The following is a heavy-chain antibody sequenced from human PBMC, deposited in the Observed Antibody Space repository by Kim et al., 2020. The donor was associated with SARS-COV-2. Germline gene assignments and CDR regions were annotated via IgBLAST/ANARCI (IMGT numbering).Heavy chain of an antibody. D-gene: IGHD6-6*01. CDR3: AKGMSIAARPSSDAFDI. CDR1: GFTFGDYA. Sequence: GGSLRLSCAASGFTFGDYALHWVRQAPGTGLEWVSGFSWNSGSIGYEDSVKGRFTISRDNAKNSLYLQMNSLRAEDTALYYCAKGMSIAARPSSDAFDIWCQGTMVTVSS. CDR2: FSWNSGSI. V-gene: IGHV3-9*01. J-gene: IGHJ3*02.